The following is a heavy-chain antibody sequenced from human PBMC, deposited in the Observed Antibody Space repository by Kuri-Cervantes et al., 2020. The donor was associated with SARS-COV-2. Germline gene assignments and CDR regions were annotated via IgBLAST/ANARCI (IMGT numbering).Heavy chain of an antibody. J-gene: IGHJ6*02. CDR3: ARDRSSSVVVPHPNYGMDV. CDR1: GYTFTSYA. Sequence: ASVKVSCKASGYTFTSYAMNWVRQATGQGLEWMGWMNPNSGNTGYAQKFQGRVTMTRNTSISTAYMELSSLRSEDTAVYYCARDRSSSVVVPHPNYGMDVWGQGTTVTVSS. D-gene: IGHD2-2*01. V-gene: IGHV1-8*02. CDR2: MNPNSGNT.